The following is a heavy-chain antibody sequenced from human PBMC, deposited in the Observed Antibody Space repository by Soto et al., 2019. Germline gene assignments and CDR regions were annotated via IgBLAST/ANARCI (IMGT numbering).Heavy chain of an antibody. CDR3: ARDKVEGGSGAFDI. V-gene: IGHV4-61*01. CDR1: GGSVSSGSYY. CDR2: IYYSGST. J-gene: IGHJ3*02. Sequence: SETLSLTCTVSGGSVSSGSYYWSWIRQPPGKGLEWIGYIYYSGSTNYNPSLKSRVTISVDTSKNQFSLELSSVTAADTAVYYCARDKVEGGSGAFDIWGQGTMVTVSS. D-gene: IGHD3-10*01.